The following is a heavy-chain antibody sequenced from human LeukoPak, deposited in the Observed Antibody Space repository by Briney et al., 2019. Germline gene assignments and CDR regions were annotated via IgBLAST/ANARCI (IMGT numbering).Heavy chain of an antibody. CDR1: GGSISSSSYY. J-gene: IGHJ5*02. CDR2: IYYSGST. V-gene: IGHV4-39*01. CDR3: ARHVAFGEPADWFDP. Sequence: PSETLSLTCTVSGGSISSSSYYWGWIRQPPGKGLEWIGSIYYSGSTYYNPSLKSRVTISVDTSKNQFSLKLSSVTAADTAVYYCARHVAFGEPADWFDPWGQGTLVTVSS. D-gene: IGHD3-10*01.